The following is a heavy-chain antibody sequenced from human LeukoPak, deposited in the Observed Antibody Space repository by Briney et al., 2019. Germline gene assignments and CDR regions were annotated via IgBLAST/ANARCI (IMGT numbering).Heavy chain of an antibody. V-gene: IGHV3-7*01. CDR3: ARVYSSGAFDY. Sequence: GGSLRLSRAASGFTFSSYWMSWVRQAPGKGLEWVANIKQDGSEKYYVDSVKGRFTISRDNAKNSLYLQMNSLRAEDTAVYYCARVYSSGAFDYWGQGTLVTVSS. CDR1: GFTFSSYW. CDR2: IKQDGSEK. J-gene: IGHJ4*02. D-gene: IGHD6-25*01.